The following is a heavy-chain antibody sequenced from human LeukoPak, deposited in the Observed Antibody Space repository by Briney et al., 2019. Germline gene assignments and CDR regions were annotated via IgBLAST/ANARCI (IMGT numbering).Heavy chain of an antibody. CDR3: ARDTPSGTYFFDY. V-gene: IGHV3-20*01. Sequence: GGSLRLSCAASGFTFDDYGMSWVRQAPGKGLEWVSRINWNGGSTGYADSVKGRFTISRDNGKNSLYLQMNSLSAEDTALYHCARDTPSGTYFFDYWGQGTLVTVSS. CDR2: INWNGGST. J-gene: IGHJ4*02. CDR1: GFTFDDYG. D-gene: IGHD1-26*01.